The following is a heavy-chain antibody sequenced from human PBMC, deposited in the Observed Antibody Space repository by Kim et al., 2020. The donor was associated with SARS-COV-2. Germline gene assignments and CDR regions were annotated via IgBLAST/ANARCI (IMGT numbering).Heavy chain of an antibody. CDR1: GYTFTNYG. J-gene: IGHJ6*02. CDR3: ARDSYQLLFGARDYSYYYGMDL. D-gene: IGHD2-21*02. CDR2: ISAYNGNT. V-gene: IGHV1-18*01. Sequence: ASVKVSCKASGYTFTNYGISWVRQAPGQGLEWLGWISAYNGNTNYAQNLQGRAIMTTDTSTTTAYMELRSLRSDDTAVYYCARDSYQLLFGARDYSYYYGMDLWGQGTTVTVSS.